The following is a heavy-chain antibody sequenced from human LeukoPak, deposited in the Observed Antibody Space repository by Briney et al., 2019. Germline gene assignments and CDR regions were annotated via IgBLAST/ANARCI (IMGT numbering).Heavy chain of an antibody. CDR1: GFTFSDYY. CDR2: ISSSGSTI. V-gene: IGHV3-11*01. J-gene: IGHJ4*02. D-gene: IGHD3-10*01. Sequence: KPGRSLRLSCAASGFTFSDYYMSWIRQAPGKGLEWVSYISSSGSTIYYADSVKGRFTISRDNAKNSLYLQMNSLRAEDTAVYYCARDPGSYYANYDYWGQGTLVTVSS. CDR3: ARDPGSYYANYDY.